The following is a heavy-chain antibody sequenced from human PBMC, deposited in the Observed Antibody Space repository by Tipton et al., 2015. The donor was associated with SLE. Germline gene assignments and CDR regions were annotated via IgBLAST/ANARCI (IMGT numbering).Heavy chain of an antibody. CDR2: MYYTGSA. CDR1: GASISSHY. D-gene: IGHD3-10*01. V-gene: IGHV4-59*11. Sequence: TLSLTCTVPGASISSHYWSWIRQPPGKGLEWIGYMYYTGSAHYNPSLRNRVTMSLDTSKNQFSLKLSSVTAADTAVYYCATGRGSLYFQNWGQGTLVTVSS. CDR3: ATGRGSLYFQN. J-gene: IGHJ1*01.